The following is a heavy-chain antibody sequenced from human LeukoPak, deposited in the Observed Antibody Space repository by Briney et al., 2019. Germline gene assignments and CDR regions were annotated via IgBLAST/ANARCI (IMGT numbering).Heavy chain of an antibody. Sequence: GGSLRLSCVASGLPIADFAMHWVRQAPGEGLEWVSLISGDGVSTFYADSVKGRFSISRDNSKNSLYLEMTSLRTEDAAMYYCAKESGKFDYWGQGTLVAVSS. CDR1: GLPIADFA. V-gene: IGHV3-43*02. J-gene: IGHJ4*02. CDR2: ISGDGVST. CDR3: AKESGKFDY.